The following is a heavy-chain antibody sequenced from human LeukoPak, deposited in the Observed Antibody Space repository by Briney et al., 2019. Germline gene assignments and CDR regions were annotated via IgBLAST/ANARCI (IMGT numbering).Heavy chain of an antibody. CDR3: ARDLGLLWFGEPPVGAFDI. CDR2: INPNSGGT. Sequence: ASVKVSCKASGYTFTGYYMHWVRQAPGQGLGWVGWINPNSGGTNYAQKFQGWVTMTRDTSISTAYMELSRLRSDDTAVYYCARDLGLLWFGEPPVGAFDIWGQGTMVTVSS. V-gene: IGHV1-2*04. D-gene: IGHD3-10*01. CDR1: GYTFTGYY. J-gene: IGHJ3*02.